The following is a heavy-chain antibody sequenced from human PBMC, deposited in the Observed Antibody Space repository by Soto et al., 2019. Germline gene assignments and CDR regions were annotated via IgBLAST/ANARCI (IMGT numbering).Heavy chain of an antibody. CDR1: GYTFTSYA. V-gene: IGHV1-18*01. Sequence: ASVKVSCKASGYTFTSYAMHWVRQAPGQRLEWMGWISTYNGDTNYAQTFQGRVTMTTDTSTSTVYMELRSLRSDDTAVYYCAREGVAPYYYYGMDVWGQGTRSPSP. CDR2: ISTYNGDT. D-gene: IGHD5-12*01. J-gene: IGHJ6*02. CDR3: AREGVAPYYYYGMDV.